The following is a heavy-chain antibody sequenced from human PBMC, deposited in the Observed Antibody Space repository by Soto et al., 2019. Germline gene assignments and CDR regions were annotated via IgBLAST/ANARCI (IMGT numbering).Heavy chain of an antibody. J-gene: IGHJ5*02. D-gene: IGHD2-2*02. V-gene: IGHV4-39*01. CDR1: GGSISRSSYY. CDR3: ARQVPAAIRLGWFDP. CDR2: INYSGST. Sequence: SETLSLTCTVSGGSISRSSYYWGWIRQPPGKGLEWIGSINYSGSTYYSPSLKTRVTISVDTSKNQFSLKLTSVTAADTAVYYCARQVPAAIRLGWFDPWGQGTLVTVSS.